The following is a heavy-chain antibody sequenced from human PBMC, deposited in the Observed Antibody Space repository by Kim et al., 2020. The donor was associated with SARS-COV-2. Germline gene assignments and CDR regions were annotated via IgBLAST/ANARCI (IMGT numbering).Heavy chain of an antibody. Sequence: SETLSLTCTVSGGSISSGGYYWSWIRQHPGKGLEWIGYIYYSGSTYYNPSLKSRVTISVDTSKNQFSLKLSSVTAADTAVYYCARDRLRGAAAGEFDYWGQGTLVTVSS. CDR1: GGSISSGGYY. D-gene: IGHD6-13*01. V-gene: IGHV4-31*03. J-gene: IGHJ4*02. CDR3: ARDRLRGAAAGEFDY. CDR2: IYYSGST.